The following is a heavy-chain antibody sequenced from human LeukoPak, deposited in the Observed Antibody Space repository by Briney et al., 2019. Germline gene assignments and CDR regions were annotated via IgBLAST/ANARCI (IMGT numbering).Heavy chain of an antibody. J-gene: IGHJ4*02. CDR1: GGSISSSSYY. D-gene: IGHD3-22*01. V-gene: IGHV4-61*02. Sequence: SETLSLTCTVSGGSISSSSYYWSWVRQPAGKGLEWIGRIYASGSTYYNPSLKSRVTISVDTSKNQFSLKLSSVTAADTAVYYCARQDYDSGGYYSLNYFDYWGQGTLVTVSS. CDR3: ARQDYDSGGYYSLNYFDY. CDR2: IYASGST.